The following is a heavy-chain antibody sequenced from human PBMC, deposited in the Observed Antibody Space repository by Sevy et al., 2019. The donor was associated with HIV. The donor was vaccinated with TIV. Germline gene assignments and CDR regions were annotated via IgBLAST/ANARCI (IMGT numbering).Heavy chain of an antibody. CDR2: IASTGDT. J-gene: IGHJ6*02. CDR1: GFTFSIYD. V-gene: IGHV3-13*01. CDR3: GGGCGGGGRGGCARGIDV. D-gene: IGHD3-10*01. Sequence: GESLKISCAASGFTFSIYDMHWVRQPTGKGLEWVSAIASTGDTYYPGSVKGRFTISRENAKNSLYLQMNSLRAGDTAVYYWGGGCGGGGRGGCARGIDVWGQGTTVTVSS.